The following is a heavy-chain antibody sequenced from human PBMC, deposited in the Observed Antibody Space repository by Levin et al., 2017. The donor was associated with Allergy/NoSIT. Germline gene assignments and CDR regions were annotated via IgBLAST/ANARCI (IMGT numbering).Heavy chain of an antibody. J-gene: IGHJ5*02. CDR1: GFTFSDYY. CDR2: ISSSGSTI. D-gene: IGHD3-22*01. Sequence: GESLKISCAASGFTFSDYYMSWIRQAPGKGLEWVSYISSSGSTIYYADSVKGRFTISRDNAKNSLYLQMNSLRAEDTAVYYCARAPEGLYDSSGYDWFDPWGQGTLVTVSS. V-gene: IGHV3-11*01. CDR3: ARAPEGLYDSSGYDWFDP.